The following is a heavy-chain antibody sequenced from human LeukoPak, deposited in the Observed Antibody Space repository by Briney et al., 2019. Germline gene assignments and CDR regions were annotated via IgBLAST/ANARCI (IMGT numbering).Heavy chain of an antibody. CDR1: GDSISSRY. D-gene: IGHD5-24*01. J-gene: IGHJ5*01. CDR2: IYYTGNT. CDR3: ARDGRHDNNHWFDS. Sequence: SETLSLTCIVSGDSISSRYWGWFQQPPGKGLEWIGYIYYTGNTNYNPSLKSRVTMSVDMSKNQFSLKMTSVTAADTAVYYCARDGRHDNNHWFDSWGQGTLVTVSA. V-gene: IGHV4-59*11.